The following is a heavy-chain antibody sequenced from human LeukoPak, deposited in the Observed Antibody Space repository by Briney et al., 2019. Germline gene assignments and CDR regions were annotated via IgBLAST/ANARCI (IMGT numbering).Heavy chain of an antibody. CDR3: ARSRRGYNWNYGDY. D-gene: IGHD1-20*01. J-gene: IGHJ4*02. V-gene: IGHV3-7*01. CDR1: GFTFSSYW. Sequence: GGSLRLSCAASGFTFSSYWMSWVRQAPGKGLEWVANIKQDGSEKYYVDSVKGRFTISRDNAKNSLYLQMNSLRAEDTAVYYRARSRRGYNWNYGDYWGQGTLVTVSS. CDR2: IKQDGSEK.